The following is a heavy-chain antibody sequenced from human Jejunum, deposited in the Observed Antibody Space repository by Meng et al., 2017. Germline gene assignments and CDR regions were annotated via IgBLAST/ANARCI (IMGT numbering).Heavy chain of an antibody. CDR3: ARGGNGGRLGDNWFDP. CDR1: GGSISSGNST. Sequence: QLQLQEVGPGLVKPSQTLSLTCTVSGGSISSGNSTWSLIRQPPGKGLEWIGYISFSGKTSYNPSFKSRVTISLDTSKNHFSLTLTSVTVADTAGYYCARGGNGGRLGDNWFDPWGQGTLVTVSS. D-gene: IGHD2-8*01. V-gene: IGHV4-30-4*01. J-gene: IGHJ5*02. CDR2: ISFSGKT.